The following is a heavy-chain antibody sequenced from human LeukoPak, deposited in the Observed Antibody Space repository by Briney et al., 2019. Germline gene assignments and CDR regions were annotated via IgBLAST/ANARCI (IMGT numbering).Heavy chain of an antibody. J-gene: IGHJ6*04. CDR1: GGSISSYY. D-gene: IGHD3-9*01. CDR3: AASVSQYFGRDV. V-gene: IGHV4-4*08. CDR2: IYSTGTT. Sequence: SETLSLTCSVSGGSISSYYLSWIRQPLGKGLEWIGYIYSTGTTDYNPSLNSRVTMSLDTPKNHFSLKLTSMTAADTAIYYCAASVSQYFGRDVWGKGTTVIVSS.